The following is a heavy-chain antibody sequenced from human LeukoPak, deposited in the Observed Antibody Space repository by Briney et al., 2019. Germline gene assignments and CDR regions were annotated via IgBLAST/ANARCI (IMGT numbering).Heavy chain of an antibody. Sequence: RSETLSLTCSVSGGSINNNYWSWIRQSPGKRLQGIGYIFSSGSTNYNPSLKSRVAISVDTSKNQFSLNLNSVTAADTAVYYCARSYGGAWYFDLWGRGTLVTVSS. J-gene: IGHJ2*01. CDR2: IFSSGST. V-gene: IGHV4-59*01. CDR1: GGSINNNY. D-gene: IGHD2-21*01. CDR3: ARSYGGAWYFDL.